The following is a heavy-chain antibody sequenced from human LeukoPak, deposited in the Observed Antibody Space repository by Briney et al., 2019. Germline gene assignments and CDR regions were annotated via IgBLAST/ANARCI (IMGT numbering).Heavy chain of an antibody. Sequence: GGSLRLSCVGSGFTSIAYALTWARQAPGKGLEWVSGISGGGVTTYYADSVKGRFTISRDNSKNTLYLQMNSLRADDTAIYYCATHLAYCTTGSCSYFDYWGPGALVTVSS. D-gene: IGHD2-8*01. V-gene: IGHV3-23*01. CDR3: ATHLAYCTTGSCSYFDY. J-gene: IGHJ4*02. CDR2: ISGGGVTT. CDR1: GFTSIAYA.